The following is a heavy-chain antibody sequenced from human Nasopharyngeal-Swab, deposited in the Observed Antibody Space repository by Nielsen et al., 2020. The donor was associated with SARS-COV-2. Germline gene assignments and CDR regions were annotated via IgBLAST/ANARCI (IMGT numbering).Heavy chain of an antibody. V-gene: IGHV3-23*01. CDR2: ISGGGGST. Sequence: WIRQPPGKGLEWVSAISGGGGSTYYADSVKGRFTISRDNSKNTLYLQMNSLRAEDTAVYYCAKGSRGYCSGGSCYLYYFDYWGQGTLVTVSS. CDR3: AKGSRGYCSGGSCYLYYFDY. D-gene: IGHD2-15*01. J-gene: IGHJ4*02.